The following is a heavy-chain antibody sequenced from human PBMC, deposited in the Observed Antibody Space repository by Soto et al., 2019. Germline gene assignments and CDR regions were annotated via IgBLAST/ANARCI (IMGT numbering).Heavy chain of an antibody. V-gene: IGHV3-23*01. J-gene: IGHJ4*02. CDR3: AKVAKPRVVIEYFDY. CDR2: ISSSGGRT. D-gene: IGHD3-3*01. Sequence: GGSLRLSCGTSGFSFVNYGMGWVRQAPGKGLEWVSGISSSGGRTYFADSVRGRFTISRDNSKNTMYLQMDSLRVEDTAVYYCAKVAKPRVVIEYFDYWGQGSLVTVSS. CDR1: GFSFVNYG.